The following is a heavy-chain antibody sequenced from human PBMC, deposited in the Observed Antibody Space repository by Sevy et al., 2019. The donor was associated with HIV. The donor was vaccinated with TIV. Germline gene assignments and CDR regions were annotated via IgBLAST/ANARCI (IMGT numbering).Heavy chain of an antibody. CDR2: TNPNSGNT. CDR1: GYTVTSYD. V-gene: IGHV1-8*01. CDR3: ARDGGDAFDI. Sequence: ASVKVSCKASGYTVTSYDINWVRQATGQGLEWMGWTNPNSGNTGYAQKFQGRVTMTRNTSISTAYMELSSLRSEDTAMYYCARDGGDAFDIWGQGTMVTASS. J-gene: IGHJ3*02. D-gene: IGHD3-16*01.